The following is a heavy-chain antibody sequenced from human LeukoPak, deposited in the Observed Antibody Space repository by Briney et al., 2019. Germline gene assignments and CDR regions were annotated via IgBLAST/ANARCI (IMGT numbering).Heavy chain of an antibody. D-gene: IGHD6-13*01. CDR2: ISAYNGNT. V-gene: IGHV1-18*01. CDR3: ARDEDPGYRGSWIDY. J-gene: IGHJ4*02. Sequence: ATVKHSCMASGYTFTSYGISWVRQSPGQGLEWMGWISAYNGNTNYAQKLHGRVTMTTDTSTSTAYMELRSLRSDDTAVYYCARDEDPGYRGSWIDYWGQGTLVTVSS. CDR1: GYTFTSYG.